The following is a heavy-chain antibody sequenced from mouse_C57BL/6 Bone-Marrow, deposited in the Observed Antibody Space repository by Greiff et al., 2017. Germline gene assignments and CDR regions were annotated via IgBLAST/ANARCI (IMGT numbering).Heavy chain of an antibody. V-gene: IGHV1-15*01. D-gene: IGHD1-1*01. J-gene: IGHJ3*01. Sequence: QVQLKESGAELVRPGASVTLSCKVSGYTFTDYEMHRVKQTPVHGLEWIGAIDPETGGTAYNQKFKGKARLTADKSSSTAYMELRSLTSEDSAVYYCTRLLRGFAYWGQGTLVTVSA. CDR2: IDPETGGT. CDR3: TRLLRGFAY. CDR1: GYTFTDYE.